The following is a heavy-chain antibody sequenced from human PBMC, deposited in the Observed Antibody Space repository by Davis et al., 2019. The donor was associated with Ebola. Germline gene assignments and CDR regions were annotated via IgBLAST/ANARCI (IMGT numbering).Heavy chain of an antibody. V-gene: IGHV1-46*01. J-gene: IGHJ4*02. D-gene: IGHD6-13*01. CDR3: ARDLLDGFSWKGPFDY. CDR2: INPSGGST. Sequence: AASVKVSCKASGYTFTSYYIHWVRQAPGQGLEWMGIINPSGGSTFYAQKFQGRVTMTTDTSTGTVYMELNSLTSDDTAVYYCARDLLDGFSWKGPFDYWGQGTLVTVSS. CDR1: GYTFTSYY.